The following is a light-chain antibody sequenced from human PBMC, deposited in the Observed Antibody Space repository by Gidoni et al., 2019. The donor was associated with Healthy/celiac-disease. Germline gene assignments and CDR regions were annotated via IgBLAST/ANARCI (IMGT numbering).Light chain of an antibody. CDR3: QQSYSTPLT. V-gene: IGKV1-39*01. CDR2: AAS. Sequence: IQMTQSPSSLSASVGDRVPITCRASQSISSYLNWYQQKPGKAPKLLIYAASILQSGVPSRFSGSGSGKEFNLNISSLEPEDFGTYYCQQSYSTPLTFGGGTKVEIK. J-gene: IGKJ4*01. CDR1: QSISSY.